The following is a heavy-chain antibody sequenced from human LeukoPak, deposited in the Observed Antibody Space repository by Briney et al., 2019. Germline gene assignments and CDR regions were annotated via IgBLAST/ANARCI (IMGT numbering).Heavy chain of an antibody. V-gene: IGHV3-23*01. D-gene: IGHD4-17*01. Sequence: AGGSLRLSCAASGFTFSSYAMSWVRQAPGKGLEWVSAISGSGGSTYYADSVKGRFTISRDNSKNTLYLQMNSLRAEDTAVYYCARPMTTVTTWNGDFDYWGQGTLVTVSS. CDR3: ARPMTTVTTWNGDFDY. J-gene: IGHJ4*02. CDR2: ISGSGGST. CDR1: GFTFSSYA.